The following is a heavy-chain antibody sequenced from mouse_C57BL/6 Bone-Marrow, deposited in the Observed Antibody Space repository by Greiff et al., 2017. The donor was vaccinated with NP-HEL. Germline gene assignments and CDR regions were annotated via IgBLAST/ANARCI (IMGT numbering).Heavy chain of an antibody. Sequence: EVQLQESVAELVRPGASVKLSCTASGFNIKNTYMHWVKQRPEQGLEWIGRIDPANGNTKYAPKFQGKATITADTSSTTAYLQLSSLTSEDTAIYYCARSRQLRLRSSWFAYWGQGTLVTVSA. CDR3: ARSRQLRLRSSWFAY. CDR1: GFNIKNTY. D-gene: IGHD3-2*02. J-gene: IGHJ3*01. CDR2: IDPANGNT. V-gene: IGHV14-3*01.